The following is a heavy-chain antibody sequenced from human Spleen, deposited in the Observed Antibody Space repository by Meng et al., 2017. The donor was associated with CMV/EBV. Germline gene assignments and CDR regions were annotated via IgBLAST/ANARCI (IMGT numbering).Heavy chain of an antibody. CDR2: IIPILGIA. CDR3: ARALYYYDSSGYYQLSFDY. Sequence: QVQLVQSGAEVKKSGSSVKVSCKASGGTFSSYAISWVRQAPGQGLEWMGGIIPILGIANYAQKFQGRVTITADKSTSTAYMELSSLRSEDTAVYYCARALYYYDSSGYYQLSFDYWGQGTLVTVSS. D-gene: IGHD3-22*01. CDR1: GGTFSSYA. V-gene: IGHV1-69*10. J-gene: IGHJ4*02.